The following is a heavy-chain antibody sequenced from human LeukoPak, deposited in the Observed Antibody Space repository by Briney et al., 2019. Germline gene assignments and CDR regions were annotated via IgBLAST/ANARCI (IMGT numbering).Heavy chain of an antibody. CDR2: INSGGST. CDR3: TRTYGDYDYYYGLDV. CDR1: GFTVSNNY. V-gene: IGHV3-66*01. Sequence: PGGSLRLSCAASGFTVSNNYMAWLRQAPGKGLEWVSDINSGGSTDYADSVKGRFTISRDNSKNTLFLQMNSLRAEDTALYYCTRTYGDYDYYYGLDVWGQGTTVTVSS. J-gene: IGHJ6*02. D-gene: IGHD4-17*01.